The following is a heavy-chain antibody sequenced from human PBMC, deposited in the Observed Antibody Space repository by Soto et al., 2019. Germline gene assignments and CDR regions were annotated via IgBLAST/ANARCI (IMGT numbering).Heavy chain of an antibody. Sequence: EVQLLESGGGLVQPGGPLRLSCAASGFTFRSYAMSWVRQAPGKGLEWVSGISGSGVSTYYADSVKGRFTISRDNSKSTLYLQMNSLRAEATSVYYCAKDRERIATRSIDYWGQGTLVTVSS. V-gene: IGHV3-23*01. D-gene: IGHD6-6*01. CDR3: AKDRERIATRSIDY. CDR2: ISGSGVST. J-gene: IGHJ4*02. CDR1: GFTFRSYA.